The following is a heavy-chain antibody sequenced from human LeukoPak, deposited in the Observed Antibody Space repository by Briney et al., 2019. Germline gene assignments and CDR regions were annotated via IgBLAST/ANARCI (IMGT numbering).Heavy chain of an antibody. CDR2: TSYDGSNK. CDR1: GFTFSSYG. Sequence: GRSLRLSCAASGFTFSSYGMHWVRQAPGKGLEWVAVTSYDGSNKDYADSVKGRFTISRDNSKNTLYLQMNSLKTEDTAVYYCTRGYSGTYIYAFDIWGQGTMVTVSS. J-gene: IGHJ3*02. D-gene: IGHD1-26*01. CDR3: TRGYSGTYIYAFDI. V-gene: IGHV3-30-3*01.